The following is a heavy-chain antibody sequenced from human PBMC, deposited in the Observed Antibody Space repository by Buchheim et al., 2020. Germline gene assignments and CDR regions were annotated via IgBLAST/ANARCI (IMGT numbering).Heavy chain of an antibody. CDR3: ARSYYYGSGSYPDY. CDR1: GFTFSSYA. D-gene: IGHD3-10*01. J-gene: IGHJ4*02. CDR2: ISYDGSNK. V-gene: IGHV3-30*04. Sequence: QVQLVESGGGVVQPGRSLRLSCAASGFTFSSYAMHWVRQAPGKGREWVAVISYDGSNKYYADSVKGRFTISRDNSKNTLYLQMNSLRAEDTAVYYCARSYYYGSGSYPDYWGQGTL.